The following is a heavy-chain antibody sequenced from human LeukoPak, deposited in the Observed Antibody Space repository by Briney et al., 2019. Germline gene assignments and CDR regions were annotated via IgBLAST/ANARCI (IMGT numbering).Heavy chain of an antibody. D-gene: IGHD2-21*02. CDR3: AKDSLAYCGGDCYAHFDY. Sequence: GGSLRLSCVASGFSLSSYSMNWVRQAPGKGLEWVSSISSNSDYKYYADSVKGRFTISRDNPRNSLDLQITSLRAEDTAVYYCAKDSLAYCGGDCYAHFDYWGQGTLVTVSS. CDR2: ISSNSDYK. CDR1: GFSLSSYS. J-gene: IGHJ4*02. V-gene: IGHV3-21*04.